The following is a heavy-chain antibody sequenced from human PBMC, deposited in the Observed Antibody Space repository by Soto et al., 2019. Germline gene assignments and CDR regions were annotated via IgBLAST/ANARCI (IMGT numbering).Heavy chain of an antibody. Sequence: QVQLQESGPGLVKPSETLSLTCTVSGGSMSGHMSYWSWIRQPPGKGLEWIGYIYESGGTYYNPSLKIRVTITVDTSKKQFSLRLNSVTAADTAVYYCASEIIPLTTDWYFDLWGRGTLVTVSS. V-gene: IGHV4-30-4*01. CDR3: ASEIIPLTTDWYFDL. D-gene: IGHD4-17*01. J-gene: IGHJ2*01. CDR2: IYESGGT. CDR1: GGSMSGHMSY.